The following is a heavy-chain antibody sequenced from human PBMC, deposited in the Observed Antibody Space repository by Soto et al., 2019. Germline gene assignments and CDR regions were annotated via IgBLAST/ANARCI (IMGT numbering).Heavy chain of an antibody. Sequence: GGSLRLSCAASGFTVSSNYMSWVRQAPGKGLEWVSVIYSGGSTYYADSVKGRFTISRDNSKNTLYLQMNSLRAEDTAVYYCASRDYSTYYYMDVWGKGTTVTVSS. D-gene: IGHD4-4*01. J-gene: IGHJ6*03. V-gene: IGHV3-66*01. CDR2: IYSGGST. CDR1: GFTVSSNY. CDR3: ASRDYSTYYYMDV.